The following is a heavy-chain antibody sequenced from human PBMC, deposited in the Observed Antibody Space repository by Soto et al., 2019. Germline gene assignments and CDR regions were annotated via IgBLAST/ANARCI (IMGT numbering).Heavy chain of an antibody. J-gene: IGHJ3*02. CDR1: GFTFSSYS. Sequence: GGSLRLSCAASGFTFSSYSMNWVRQAPGKGLECVSAISSSGSYIYYADSVKGRFTISRDNAKNSLYLQMNSLRAEDMAVYYCARARTRSKDVFDIWGQGTMVTVSS. CDR2: ISSSGSYI. CDR3: ARARTRSKDVFDI. V-gene: IGHV3-21*01. D-gene: IGHD2-2*01.